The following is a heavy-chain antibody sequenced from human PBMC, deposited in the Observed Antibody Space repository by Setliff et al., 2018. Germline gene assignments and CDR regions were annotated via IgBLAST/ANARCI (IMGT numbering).Heavy chain of an antibody. CDR2: ICTSSSYI. J-gene: IGHJ6*03. Sequence: PGGSLRLSCAASGFSFSSYSMNWVRQAPGKGLEWVSSICTSSSYIYYADSVKGRFAISRDNAKNSLYLQMNSLRAEDTAVYYCARARSPHLSLIYHMDVWGKGTTVTVSS. V-gene: IGHV3-21*01. D-gene: IGHD3-10*01. CDR3: ARARSPHLSLIYHMDV. CDR1: GFSFSSYS.